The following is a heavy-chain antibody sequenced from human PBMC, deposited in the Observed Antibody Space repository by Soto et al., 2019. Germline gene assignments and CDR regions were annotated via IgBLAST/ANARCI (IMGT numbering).Heavy chain of an antibody. CDR2: ISDDGDKR. J-gene: IGHJ4*02. CDR3: AKARVRIVGANSFDY. Sequence: LRLSCVGSGFTFSNYGMHWVRQPPGKGLEWVALISDDGDKRYYADSVRGRLIISRDNSKDTLYLQMNSLGPDDTAVYFCAKARVRIVGANSFDYWGQGTPVTAPQ. V-gene: IGHV3-30*18. D-gene: IGHD1-26*01. CDR1: GFTFSNYG.